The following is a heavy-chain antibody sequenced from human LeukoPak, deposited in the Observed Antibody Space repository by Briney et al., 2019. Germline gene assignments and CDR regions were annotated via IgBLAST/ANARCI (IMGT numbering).Heavy chain of an antibody. CDR2: INTNTGNP. Sequence: ASVKVSCKASGYTFTSYAMNWVRQAPGQGLEWMGWINTNTGNPTYAQGFTGRFVFSLDTSVSTAYLQISSLKAEDTAVYYCARDKDGTRSTFWSGYSFDYWGQGTLVTVSS. CDR3: ARDKDGTRSTFWSGYSFDY. CDR1: GYTFTSYA. J-gene: IGHJ4*02. V-gene: IGHV7-4-1*02. D-gene: IGHD3-3*01.